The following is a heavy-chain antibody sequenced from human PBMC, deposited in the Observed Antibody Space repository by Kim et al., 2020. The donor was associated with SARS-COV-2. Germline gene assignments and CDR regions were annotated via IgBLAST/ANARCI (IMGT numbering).Heavy chain of an antibody. J-gene: IGHJ4*02. D-gene: IGHD3-16*01. CDR1: GFTFSDSF. Sequence: GGSLRLSCEASGFTFSDSFVHWVRHTSGRGLEWLGRITTKTQNYAIAYAAPAQGRFTISRDDSRSTSYLQINSLRIEDTAMYYCFRRKKSGAYKEVDWGQGTQVTVSA. CDR2: ITTKTQNYAI. CDR3: FRRKKSGAYKEVD. V-gene: IGHV3-73*01.